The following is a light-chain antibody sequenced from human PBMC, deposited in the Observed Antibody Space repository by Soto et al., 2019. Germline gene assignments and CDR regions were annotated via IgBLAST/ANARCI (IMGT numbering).Light chain of an antibody. Sequence: DIVITQSPYSLSVSLCEMATIDCKSSQSVLYRSNNKNYLAWYQQRPGQPPKLLIYWASTRESGVPDRFSGTGSETDFTLTISRLEPEDFAVYYCQQYDNSPITFGQGTRLEIK. V-gene: IGKV4-1*01. CDR2: WAS. J-gene: IGKJ5*01. CDR1: QSVLYRSNNKNY. CDR3: QQYDNSPIT.